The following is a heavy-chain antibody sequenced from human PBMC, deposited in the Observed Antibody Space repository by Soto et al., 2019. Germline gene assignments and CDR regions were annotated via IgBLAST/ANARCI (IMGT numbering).Heavy chain of an antibody. J-gene: IGHJ4*02. CDR2: IYYSGST. V-gene: IGHV4-39*07. CDR1: GGSISSSSYY. Sequence: SETLSLTCTVSGGSISSSSYYWGWIRQPPGKGLEWIGSIYYSGSTYYNPSLKSRVTMTSDTSASTVYMELTSLRSEDTAVYYCARAHSYTSSLISVYWGQGTLVTVSS. D-gene: IGHD6-13*01. CDR3: ARAHSYTSSLISVY.